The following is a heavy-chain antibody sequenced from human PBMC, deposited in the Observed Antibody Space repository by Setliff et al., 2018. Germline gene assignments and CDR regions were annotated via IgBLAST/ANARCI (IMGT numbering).Heavy chain of an antibody. D-gene: IGHD5-18*01. CDR3: ARGGRGYSYGPRKFPFDY. V-gene: IGHV1-69*10. CDR1: GYTFTSYG. CDR2: IIPILGIA. J-gene: IGHJ4*02. Sequence: SVKVSCKAYGYTFTSYGISWVRQAPGQGLEWMGGIIPILGIANYAQKFQGRVTITADKSTSTAYMELSSLRSEDTAVYYCARGGRGYSYGPRKFPFDYWGQGTLVTVSS.